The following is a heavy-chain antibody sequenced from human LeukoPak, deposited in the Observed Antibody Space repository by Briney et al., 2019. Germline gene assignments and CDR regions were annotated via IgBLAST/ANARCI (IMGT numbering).Heavy chain of an antibody. J-gene: IGHJ4*02. D-gene: IGHD6-13*01. Sequence: ASVKVSCKASGYTFTGYYMHWVRQAPGQGLEWMGRINPNSGGTNYAQKFQGRVTMTRDTSISTAYMELSRLRSDDTAVYYYARGGNRYSTFDYWGQGTLVTVSS. CDR2: INPNSGGT. CDR1: GYTFTGYY. V-gene: IGHV1-2*06. CDR3: ARGGNRYSTFDY.